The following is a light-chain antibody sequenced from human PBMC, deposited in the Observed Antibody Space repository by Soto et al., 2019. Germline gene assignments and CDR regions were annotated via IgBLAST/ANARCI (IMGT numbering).Light chain of an antibody. CDR2: DAS. V-gene: IGKV1-5*01. CDR1: QSISSW. CDR3: QQYNSYSRT. Sequence: DIKLNQSPSTLSASVGDSVTLTCRASQSISSWLAWYQQKPGKAPKLLISDASSLQSGVPSRFSGSGSGTEFTLTISSLQPDDFATYYCQQYNSYSRTFGQGTKVDI. J-gene: IGKJ1*01.